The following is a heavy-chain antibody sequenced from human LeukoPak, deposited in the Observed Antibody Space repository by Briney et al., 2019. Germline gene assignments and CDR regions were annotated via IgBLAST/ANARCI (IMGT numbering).Heavy chain of an antibody. Sequence: PSETLSLTCTVSGGSISSYYRSWIRQPPGKGLEWIGYIYYSGSTNYNPSLKGRVTISVDTSKNQFSLKLSSVTAADTAVYYCARYTYYYDSSGYPAGAFDIWGQGTMVTVSS. V-gene: IGHV4-59*01. CDR3: ARYTYYYDSSGYPAGAFDI. J-gene: IGHJ3*02. CDR2: IYYSGST. CDR1: GGSISSYY. D-gene: IGHD3-22*01.